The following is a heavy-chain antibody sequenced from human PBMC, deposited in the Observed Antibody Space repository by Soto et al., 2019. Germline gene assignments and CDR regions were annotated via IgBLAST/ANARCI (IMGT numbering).Heavy chain of an antibody. V-gene: IGHV3-74*01. CDR3: TKDTFGGRDS. D-gene: IGHD2-15*01. J-gene: IGHJ4*02. CDR1: GIDLSIYW. Sequence: EAQLVESGGGLVQPGGSLTLSCTGSGIDLSIYWMHWVRQAPGKGLVWVSRINPESTTISYADSVQGRFTISRDNAENTLFLHMNSLSAEDTGVYYCTKDTFGGRDSWGQGTLVTVSS. CDR2: INPESTTI.